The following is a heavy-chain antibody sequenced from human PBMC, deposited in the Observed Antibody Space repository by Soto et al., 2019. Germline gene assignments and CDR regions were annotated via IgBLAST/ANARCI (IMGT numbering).Heavy chain of an antibody. CDR3: AKNPGYYYDSTGYHFDY. J-gene: IGHJ4*02. CDR1: EFTFSNYA. V-gene: IGHV3-23*01. CDR2: ISYGGGTT. Sequence: PGGSLRLSCAASEFTFSNYAMSWVRQAPGKGLEWVSAISYGGGTTYYADSVKGRFTISRDNSKNTLYLQMNSLRAEDMAVYYCAKNPGYYYDSTGYHFDYWGQGTLVTVSS. D-gene: IGHD3-22*01.